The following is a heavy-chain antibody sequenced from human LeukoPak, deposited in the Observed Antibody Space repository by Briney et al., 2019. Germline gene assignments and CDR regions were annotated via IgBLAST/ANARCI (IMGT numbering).Heavy chain of an antibody. CDR1: GGSIRSSSYY. V-gene: IGHV4-61*01. CDR3: ARALPAMAPWGDYYYMDV. CDR2: IYHIGST. Sequence: PSETLSLTCTVSGGSIRSSSYYWSWIRQPPGKGLEWIGYIYHIGSTHYNPSLKSRVTISVDRSKNQFSLKLSSVTAADTAVYYCARALPAMAPWGDYYYMDVWGKGTTVTVSS. J-gene: IGHJ6*03. D-gene: IGHD5-18*01.